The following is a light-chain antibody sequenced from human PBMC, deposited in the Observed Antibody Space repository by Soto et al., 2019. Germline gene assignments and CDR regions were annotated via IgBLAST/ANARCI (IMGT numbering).Light chain of an antibody. CDR3: QQYKNWPPMYT. J-gene: IGKJ2*01. CDR2: GAS. CDR1: QSVSSN. V-gene: IGKV3-15*01. Sequence: EIVMKQSPATLAVSPGERATLSCRASQSVSSNLAWYQQKPGQAPRLLIYGASTRATGIPARFSGSGSGTDVTLTISSLQSEDFAVYYCQQYKNWPPMYTFGQGTKLEIK.